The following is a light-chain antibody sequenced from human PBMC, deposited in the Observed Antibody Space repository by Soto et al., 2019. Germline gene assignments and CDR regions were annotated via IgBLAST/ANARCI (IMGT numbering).Light chain of an antibody. J-gene: IGKJ4*01. CDR3: QQYGSSPLT. V-gene: IGKV3-20*01. CDR2: GAS. Sequence: EIVLTQSPDTLSLSSGERATLSCRASQRISNYYLAWYHQKPGQAPRLLIYGASSRATGVPDRFSGSGSGTDFTLTISRLETEDFAVYYCQQYGSSPLTFGGGTKVEIK. CDR1: QRISNYY.